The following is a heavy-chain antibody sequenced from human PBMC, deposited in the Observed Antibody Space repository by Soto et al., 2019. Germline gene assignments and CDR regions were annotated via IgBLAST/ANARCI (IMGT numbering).Heavy chain of an antibody. CDR2: TSHDGSNK. J-gene: IGHJ4*02. Sequence: GGSLRISCAVSGFIFSDYGMHWVRQAPDKGLEWVALTSHDGSNKFYANSVKGRFTVSRDNSKNTVYLQMSSLRPEDTSVYYCARERLAAAGVFDYWGQGTLVTVSS. D-gene: IGHD6-13*01. V-gene: IGHV3-30*03. CDR1: GFIFSDYG. CDR3: ARERLAAAGVFDY.